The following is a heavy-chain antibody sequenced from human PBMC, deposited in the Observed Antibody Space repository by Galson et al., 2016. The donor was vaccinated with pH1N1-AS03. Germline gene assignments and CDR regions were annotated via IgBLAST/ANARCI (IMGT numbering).Heavy chain of an antibody. Sequence: SLRLSCAASEFTFSTYWMTWVRQAPGKGLEWVANIKKDGSDKSYVDSVKGRFTISRDNSKNTLYLQMNSLRPEDTAVYYCAKDVLSWAFDHWGQGALVTVSS. CDR2: IKKDGSDK. D-gene: IGHD1-26*01. CDR1: EFTFSTYW. V-gene: IGHV3-7*03. CDR3: AKDVLSWAFDH. J-gene: IGHJ4*02.